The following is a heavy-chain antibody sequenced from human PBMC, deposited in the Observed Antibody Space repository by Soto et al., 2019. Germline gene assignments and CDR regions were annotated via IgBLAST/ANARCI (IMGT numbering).Heavy chain of an antibody. D-gene: IGHD2-21*02. CDR3: ARVGTPLVTAGWFDP. Sequence: QLQLVQSGAEVKKPGSSVKVSCKASGGTLSTYAVTWVRQAPGQGLEWLGGLIPVIDTTTYAPKFQVRITITADEATNTAYLEVNSLRSEDTAVYYCARVGTPLVTAGWFDPWGQGTLVTVSS. J-gene: IGHJ5*02. CDR2: LIPVIDTT. CDR1: GGTLSTYA. V-gene: IGHV1-69*01.